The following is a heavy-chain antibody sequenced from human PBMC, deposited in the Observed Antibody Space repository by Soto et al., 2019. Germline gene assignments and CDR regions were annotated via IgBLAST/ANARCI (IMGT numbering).Heavy chain of an antibody. CDR1: GFIFSSYW. D-gene: IGHD3-10*01. CDR2: INSDGSST. Sequence: EVQLVESGGGLVQPGGSLRLSCVASGFIFSSYWMHWVRQAPGKGLVWVSSINSDGSSTSYADFVKGRFTISRDNAKNTPYLQMNSLRAEDTAVYYCAREITMDVWGQGTTVTVSS. CDR3: AREITMDV. V-gene: IGHV3-74*01. J-gene: IGHJ6*02.